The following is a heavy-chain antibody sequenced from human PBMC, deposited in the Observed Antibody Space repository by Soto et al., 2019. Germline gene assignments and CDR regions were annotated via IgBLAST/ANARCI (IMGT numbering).Heavy chain of an antibody. V-gene: IGHV4-39*01. CDR1: GDSISNSRFY. Sequence: SETLSLTCSVSGDSISNSRFYWAWIRQPPGEGLEWIGSIYHTGNAYYNQSLKSRVTISVDTSKNQFSLKLTSVTAADAALYYCSRDFFDSSDYTTNWFDPWGQGTLVTVSS. D-gene: IGHD3-22*01. CDR2: IYHTGNA. J-gene: IGHJ5*02. CDR3: SRDFFDSSDYTTNWFDP.